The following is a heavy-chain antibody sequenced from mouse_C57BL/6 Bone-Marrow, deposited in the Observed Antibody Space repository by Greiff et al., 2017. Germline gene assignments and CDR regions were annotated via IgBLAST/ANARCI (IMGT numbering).Heavy chain of an antibody. V-gene: IGHV1-19*01. CDR3: AREKGWEGLDY. CDR2: INPYNGGT. J-gene: IGHJ2*01. CDR1: GYTFTDYY. D-gene: IGHD3-3*01. Sequence: EVQLQQSGPVLVKPGASVKMSCKASGYTFTDYYMNWVKQSHGKSLEWIGVINPYNGGTSYNQKFKGKATLTVDKSSSTAYMELNSLTSEDSAVYYCAREKGWEGLDYWGQGTTLTVSS.